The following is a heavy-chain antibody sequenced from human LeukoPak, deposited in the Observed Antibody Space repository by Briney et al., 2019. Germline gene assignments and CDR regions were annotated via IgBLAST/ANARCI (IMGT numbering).Heavy chain of an antibody. CDR1: GGTFSSYA. V-gene: IGHV1-69*04. CDR2: IIPILGIA. J-gene: IGHJ4*02. Sequence: SVKVSCKASGGTFSSYAISWVRQAPGQGLEWMGRIIPILGIANYAQKFQGRVTITADKSTSTAYMELSSLRSEDTAVYYCARVVDDSRSDYFDYWGQGTLVTVSS. CDR3: ARVVDDSRSDYFDY. D-gene: IGHD3-22*01.